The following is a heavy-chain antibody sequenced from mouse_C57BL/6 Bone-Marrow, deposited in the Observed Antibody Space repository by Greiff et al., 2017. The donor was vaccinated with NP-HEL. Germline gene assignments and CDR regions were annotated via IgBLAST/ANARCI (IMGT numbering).Heavy chain of an antibody. D-gene: IGHD2-5*01. V-gene: IGHV1-81*01. CDR1: GYTFTSYG. J-gene: IGHJ3*01. Sequence: VQLQQSGAELARPGASVKLSCKASGYTFTSYGISWVKQRTGQGLEWIGEIYPRSGNTYYNEKFKGKATLTADKSSSTAYMELRSLTSEDSAVYFCAPYSNYAYWGQGTLVTVSA. CDR2: IYPRSGNT. CDR3: APYSNYAY.